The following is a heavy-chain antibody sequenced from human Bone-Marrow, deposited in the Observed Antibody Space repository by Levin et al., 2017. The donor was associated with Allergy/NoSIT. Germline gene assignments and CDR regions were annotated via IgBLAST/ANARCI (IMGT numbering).Heavy chain of an antibody. J-gene: IGHJ6*02. CDR1: GFTFRSFG. CDR2: IWYDGSEK. V-gene: IGHV3-33*03. Sequence: QTGGSLRLSCVASGFTFRSFGIHWVRQAPGKGLEWVAIIWYDGSEKYYAGSVKGRFTISRDNSRNTLYLQMDDLRAEDTAVYYCARRLVPAGQSYYGMDVWGQGTTVIVSS. D-gene: IGHD6-6*01. CDR3: ARRLVPAGQSYYGMDV.